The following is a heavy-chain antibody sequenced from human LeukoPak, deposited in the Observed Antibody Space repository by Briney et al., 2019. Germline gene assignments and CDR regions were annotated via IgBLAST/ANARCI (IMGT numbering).Heavy chain of an antibody. CDR2: INHSGST. D-gene: IGHD1-26*01. CDR3: ASQNSGSYSS. V-gene: IGHV4-34*01. CDR1: GGSFSGYY. Sequence: SETLSLTCAVYGGSFSGYYWSWIRQPPGKGLEWIGEINHSGSTNYIPSLKSRVTISVDTSKNQFSLKLSSVTAADTAVYYCASQNSGSYSSWGQGTLVTVSS. J-gene: IGHJ5*02.